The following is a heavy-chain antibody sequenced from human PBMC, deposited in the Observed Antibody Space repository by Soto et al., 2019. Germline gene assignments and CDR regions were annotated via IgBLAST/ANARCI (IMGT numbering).Heavy chain of an antibody. CDR3: AKDLYLYWRSTSCYTGFDY. CDR2: ISYDGSKK. J-gene: IGHJ4*02. V-gene: IGHV3-30*18. Sequence: QVQLVESGGGVVQPGRSLRLSCAASGFTFISYGMHWVRQAPGKGLEWVAVISYDGSKKYYADSVKGRFTISRDNSKNTLYLPMNSLRAEDTAVYYCAKDLYLYWRSTSCYTGFDYWGQGTLVTVSS. D-gene: IGHD2-2*02. CDR1: GFTFISYG.